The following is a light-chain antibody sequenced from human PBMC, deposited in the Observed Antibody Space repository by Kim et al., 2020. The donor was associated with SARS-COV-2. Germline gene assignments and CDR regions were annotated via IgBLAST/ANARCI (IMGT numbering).Light chain of an antibody. J-gene: IGKJ1*01. V-gene: IGKV1-39*01. CDR1: QSISTY. CDR3: QQSYSTPQT. Sequence: ASVGGRVTISSRASQSISTYLNWYQQKPGKAPKLLVYAASSFQSGVPSRFSGSGSRTDFTLTISSLQPEDFATYYCQQSYSTPQTFGQGTKVDIK. CDR2: AAS.